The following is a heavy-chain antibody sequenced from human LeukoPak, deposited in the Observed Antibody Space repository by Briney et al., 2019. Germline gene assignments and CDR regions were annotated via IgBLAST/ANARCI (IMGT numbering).Heavy chain of an antibody. V-gene: IGHV4-34*01. D-gene: IGHD6-13*01. Sequence: ETLSLTCAVYGGSFSGYYWSWIRQPPGKGLEWIGEINHSGSTNYNPSLTSRVTISVDTSKNQFSLKLSSVTAADTAVYYCARAVTYSSSWYDYWGQGTLVTVSS. J-gene: IGHJ4*02. CDR3: ARAVTYSSSWYDY. CDR2: INHSGST. CDR1: GGSFSGYY.